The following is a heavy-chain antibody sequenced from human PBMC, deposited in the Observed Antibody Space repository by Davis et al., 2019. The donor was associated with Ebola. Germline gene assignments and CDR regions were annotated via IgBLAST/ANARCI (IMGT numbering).Heavy chain of an antibody. D-gene: IGHD2-8*01. CDR2: ISYTGST. CDR3: ARLNGMNWFDP. Sequence: MPSETLSLTCTVSGGSISTDYWSWIRQPPGKGLEWIGYISYTGSTNYNPSLKSRVTISVDTSKNQVSLKLSSVTAADTAVYYCARLNGMNWFDPWGQGTLVTVSS. J-gene: IGHJ5*02. CDR1: GGSISTDY. V-gene: IGHV4-59*08.